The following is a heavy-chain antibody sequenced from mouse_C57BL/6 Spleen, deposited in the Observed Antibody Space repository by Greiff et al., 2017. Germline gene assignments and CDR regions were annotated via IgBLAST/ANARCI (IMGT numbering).Heavy chain of an antibody. V-gene: IGHV6-3*01. CDR2: IRLKSDNYAT. D-gene: IGHD5-5*01. CDR3: TVRLPFDY. Sequence: EVKLVESGGGLVQPGGSMKLSCVASGFTFSNYWMNWVRQSPEKGLEWVAQIRLKSDNYATHYAESVKGRFTISRDDSKSSVYLQMNNLRAEDTGIYYCTVRLPFDYWGQGTTLTVSS. CDR1: GFTFSNYW. J-gene: IGHJ2*01.